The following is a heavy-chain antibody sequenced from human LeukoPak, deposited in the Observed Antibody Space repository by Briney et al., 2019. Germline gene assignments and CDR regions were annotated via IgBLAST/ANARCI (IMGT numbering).Heavy chain of an antibody. CDR3: ARSLSGSYVFPYYFDY. V-gene: IGHV1-69*04. CDR2: IIPILGIA. D-gene: IGHD1-26*01. CDR1: GGTFSSYA. Sequence: SVKVSCKASGGTFSSYAICWVRQAPGQRLEWIGRIIPILGIANDAQKFQGRVTITADKSTSTAYMELSSLRSEDTAVYYCARSLSGSYVFPYYFDYWGQGTLVTVSS. J-gene: IGHJ4*02.